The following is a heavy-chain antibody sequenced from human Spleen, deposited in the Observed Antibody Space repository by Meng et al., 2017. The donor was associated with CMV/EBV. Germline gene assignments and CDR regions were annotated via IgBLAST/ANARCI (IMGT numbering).Heavy chain of an antibody. D-gene: IGHD6-13*01. V-gene: IGHV3-21*01. J-gene: IGHJ4*02. CDR3: ARDQARGIPGVDY. CDR2: ISSSSSYI. CDR1: EFTFTNYA. Sequence: GGSLRLSCAASEFTFTNYAMSWVRQAPGKGLEWVSSISSSSSYIYYADSVKGRFTISRDNAKNSLYLQMNSLRAEDTAVYYCARDQARGIPGVDYWGQGTLVTVSS.